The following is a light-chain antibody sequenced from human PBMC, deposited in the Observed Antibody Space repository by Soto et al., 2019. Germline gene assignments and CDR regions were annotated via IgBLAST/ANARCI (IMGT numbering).Light chain of an antibody. CDR3: HQVYTYPRT. J-gene: IGKJ1*01. CDR1: QGVRSY. Sequence: IQLTQSPSSLSASVGDRVTITCRASQGVRSYLAWFQQRPGKAPKLLIFGASTLQNGVPARFSGGGFGTEFTLTITSLQPEDFATYYCHQVYTYPRTFGQGTKMDIK. V-gene: IGKV1-9*01. CDR2: GAS.